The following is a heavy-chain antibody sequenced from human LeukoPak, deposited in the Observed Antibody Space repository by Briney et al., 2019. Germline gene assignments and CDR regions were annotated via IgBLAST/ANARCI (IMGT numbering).Heavy chain of an antibody. CDR3: VRHDSFIPF. V-gene: IGHV3-23*01. D-gene: IGHD3-16*01. CDR1: GFTFTNYA. CDR2: ISDTYAVT. J-gene: IGHJ4*02. Sequence: GGSLGLSCAASGFTFTNYAMTWVRQAPGKGLEWVSSISDTYAVTYYTDSVKGRCTISRDNSKKTVYLQLNNLRAEDTAVYFCVRHDSFIPFWGQGTLVTVSS.